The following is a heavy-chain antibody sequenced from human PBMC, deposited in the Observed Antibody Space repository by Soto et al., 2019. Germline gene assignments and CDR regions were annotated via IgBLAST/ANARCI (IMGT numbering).Heavy chain of an antibody. CDR3: ARTAAAGNYYYGMDV. V-gene: IGHV5-51*01. J-gene: IGHJ6*02. CDR1: GYSFTSYW. D-gene: IGHD6-13*01. CDR2: IYPGDSDT. Sequence: PGESLKISCKGSGYSFTSYWIGWVRQMPGKGLEWMGIIYPGDSDTRYSPSFQGQVTISADKSISTAYLQWSSLKASDTAIYYCARTAAAGNYYYGMDVWGQGTTVTVSS.